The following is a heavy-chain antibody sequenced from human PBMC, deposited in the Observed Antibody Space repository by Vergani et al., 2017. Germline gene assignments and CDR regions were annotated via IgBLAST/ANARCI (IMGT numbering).Heavy chain of an antibody. D-gene: IGHD2-2*01. CDR2: IWYDGSNK. CDR3: ARDGCSSTSCYHVDY. Sequence: QVQLVESGGGVVQPGRSLRLSCAASGFTFSSYGMHWVRQAPGKGLEWVAVIWYDGSNKYYADSVKGRFTISRDNSKNTLYLQMNSLRAEDTAVYYCARDGCSSTSCYHVDYWGQGTLVTVSS. V-gene: IGHV3-33*01. CDR1: GFTFSSYG. J-gene: IGHJ4*02.